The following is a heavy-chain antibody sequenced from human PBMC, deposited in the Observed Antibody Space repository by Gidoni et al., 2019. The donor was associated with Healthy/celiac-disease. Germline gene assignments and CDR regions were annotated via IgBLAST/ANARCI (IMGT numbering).Heavy chain of an antibody. D-gene: IGHD6-19*01. V-gene: IGHV3-74*01. CDR2: INSDGSST. CDR3: ARDPAPRNSIAVAFFDY. J-gene: IGHJ4*02. Sequence: EVQLVESGGGLVQPGGSLRLSCAASGFPFSSYWMHWVRQAPGKGLVWVSRINSDGSSTSYADSVKGRFTISRDNAKNTLYLQMNSLRAEDTAVYYCARDPAPRNSIAVAFFDYWGQGTLVTVSS. CDR1: GFPFSSYW.